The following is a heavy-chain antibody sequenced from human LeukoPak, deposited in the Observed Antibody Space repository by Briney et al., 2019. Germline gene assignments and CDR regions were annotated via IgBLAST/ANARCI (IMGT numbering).Heavy chain of an antibody. J-gene: IGHJ4*02. CDR3: ARDRYPAAREFDY. D-gene: IGHD2-2*01. V-gene: IGHV3-21*04. CDR1: GFPFRSHS. Sequence: GGSLRLSCAASGFPFRSHSINWVRQAPGQGPEWVAFISTSSTYIQYTDSVKGRFTISRDNANSSVYLQMDSLRPDDTAVYYCARDRYPAAREFDYWGQGTLVTVSS. CDR2: ISTSSTYI.